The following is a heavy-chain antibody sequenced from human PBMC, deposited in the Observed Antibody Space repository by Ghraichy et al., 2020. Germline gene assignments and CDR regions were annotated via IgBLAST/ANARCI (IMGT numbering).Heavy chain of an antibody. V-gene: IGHV3-74*01. CDR3: ARDNDSSGRYYVGAFDI. Sequence: GGSLRLSCAASGLTFSGYWMHWVRQAPGKGLVWVSRINSDGSSTSYADSVKGRFTICRDNAKNTLYLQMNSLRAEDTAVYYCARDNDSSGRYYVGAFDIWGQGTMVTVSS. J-gene: IGHJ3*02. D-gene: IGHD3-22*01. CDR2: INSDGSST. CDR1: GLTFSGYW.